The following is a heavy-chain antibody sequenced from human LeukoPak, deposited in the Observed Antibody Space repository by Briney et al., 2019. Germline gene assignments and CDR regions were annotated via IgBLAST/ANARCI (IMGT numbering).Heavy chain of an antibody. CDR2: ISGSGGST. D-gene: IGHD5-18*01. V-gene: IGHV3-23*01. J-gene: IGHJ4*02. CDR3: AGPTGYSYGGFDY. Sequence: GGSLRLSCAASGFTFSSYAMSWVHQAPGKGLEWVSAISGSGGSTYYADSVKGRFTISRHNAKNTLYLQMNSLRAEDTAVYYCAGPTGYSYGGFDYWGQGTLVTVSS. CDR1: GFTFSSYA.